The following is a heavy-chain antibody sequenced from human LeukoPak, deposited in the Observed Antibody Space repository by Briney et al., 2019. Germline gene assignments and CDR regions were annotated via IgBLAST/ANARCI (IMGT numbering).Heavy chain of an antibody. CDR1: GFTFSSCT. CDR3: ARVGRGSGSVIDY. V-gene: IGHV3-21*01. Sequence: PGGSLRLSCAASGFTFSSCTMNWVHQAPGKGLEWVSSISSTSSYIYYADSVKGRFTISRDNAKNSLYLQMNSLRAEDTAVYYCARVGRGSGSVIDYWGQGTLVTVSS. D-gene: IGHD3-10*01. J-gene: IGHJ4*02. CDR2: ISSTSSYI.